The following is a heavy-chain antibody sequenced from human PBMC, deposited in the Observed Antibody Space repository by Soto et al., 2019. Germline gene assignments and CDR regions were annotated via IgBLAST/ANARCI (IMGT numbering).Heavy chain of an antibody. CDR3: AKDTTPLVTPESSGMDV. J-gene: IGHJ6*02. CDR1: GFTFSSYG. V-gene: IGHV3-30*18. D-gene: IGHD2-21*02. CDR2: ISYDGSNK. Sequence: GGSLRLSCAASGFTFSSYGMHWVRQAPGKGLEWVAVISYDGSNKYYADSVKGRFTISRDNSKNTLYLQMNSLRAEDTAVYYCAKDTTPLVTPESSGMDVWGQGTTVTVSS.